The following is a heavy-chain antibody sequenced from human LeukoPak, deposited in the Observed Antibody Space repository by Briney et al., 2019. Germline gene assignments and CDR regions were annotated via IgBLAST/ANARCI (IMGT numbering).Heavy chain of an antibody. Sequence: PGGSLRLSCAASGFTFSSYEMNWVRQAPGKGLEWVANIKQDGSEKYYVDSVKGRFTISRDNAKNSLYLQMNSLRAEDTAVYFCARSITMIVDWLDPWGQGTLVTVSS. D-gene: IGHD3-22*01. CDR3: ARSITMIVDWLDP. V-gene: IGHV3-7*01. CDR1: GFTFSSYE. CDR2: IKQDGSEK. J-gene: IGHJ5*02.